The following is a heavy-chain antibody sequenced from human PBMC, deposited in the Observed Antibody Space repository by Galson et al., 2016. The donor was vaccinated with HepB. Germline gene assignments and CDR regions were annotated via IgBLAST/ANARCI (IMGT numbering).Heavy chain of an antibody. D-gene: IGHD5-18*01. CDR3: ARQARYNNWFDP. CDR2: IDYTGTI. V-gene: IGHV4-39*01. CDR1: GDSISSSYYY. Sequence: SETLSLTCSVSGDSISSSYYYWGWIRQPPGKGLEWIGSIDYTGTIYHNPSLKSRVTISVDTSKNQFSLKLTSVTATDTAAFYCARQARYNNWFDPWGQGTLVTVSS. J-gene: IGHJ5*02.